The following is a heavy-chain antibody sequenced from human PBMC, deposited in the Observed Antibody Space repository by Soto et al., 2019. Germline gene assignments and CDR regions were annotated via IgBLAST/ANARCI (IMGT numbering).Heavy chain of an antibody. D-gene: IGHD2-2*01. J-gene: IGHJ4*02. CDR2: ISGSGGST. CDR3: AKGPRVVPAATLFDY. CDR1: GFTFSSYA. Sequence: SLRLSCAASGFTFSSYAMSWVRQAPGKGLEWVSAISGSGGSTYYADSVKGRFTISRDNSKNTLYLQMNSLRAEDTAVYYCAKGPRVVPAATLFDYWGQGTLVTVSS. V-gene: IGHV3-23*01.